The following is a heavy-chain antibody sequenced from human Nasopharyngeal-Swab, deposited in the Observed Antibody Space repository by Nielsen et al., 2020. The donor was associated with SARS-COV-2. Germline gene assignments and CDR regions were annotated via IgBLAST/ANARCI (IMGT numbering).Heavy chain of an antibody. D-gene: IGHD3-22*01. CDR3: ARAFPDYYDSSGYLDY. J-gene: IGHJ4*02. Sequence: WIRQPPGKGLEWIGYIYYSGSTYYNPSLKSRVTISVDTSKNQFSLKLSSVTAADTAVYYCARAFPDYYDSSGYLDYWGQGTLVTVSS. V-gene: IGHV4-30-4*01. CDR2: IYYSGST.